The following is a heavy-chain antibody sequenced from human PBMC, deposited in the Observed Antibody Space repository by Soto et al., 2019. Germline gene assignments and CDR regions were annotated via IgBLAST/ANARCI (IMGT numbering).Heavy chain of an antibody. CDR2: IWYDGSNK. D-gene: IGHD1-26*01. V-gene: IGHV3-33*01. CDR1: GFTFSSYG. CDR3: ARDSRWELRWYFDL. Sequence: QVQLVESGGGVVQPGRSLRLSCAASGFTFSSYGMHWVRQAPGKGLEWVAVIWYDGSNKYYADSVKGRFTISRDNSKNTLYLQMNSLRAEDTAVYYCARDSRWELRWYFDLWGRGTLVTFSS. J-gene: IGHJ2*01.